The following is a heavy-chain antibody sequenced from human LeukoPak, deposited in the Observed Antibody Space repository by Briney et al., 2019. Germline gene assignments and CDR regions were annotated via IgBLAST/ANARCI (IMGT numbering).Heavy chain of an antibody. D-gene: IGHD5-24*01. J-gene: IGHJ6*02. CDR3: ARSGRGWLPQYGMDV. CDR2: IKQDGSEK. V-gene: IGHV3-7*01. CDR1: GFTFSSYW. Sequence: GGSLRLSCAASGFTFSSYWMSWVRQAPGKGLEWVANIKQDGSEKYYVDSVKGRFTISRDNAKNSLYLQVNSLRAEDTAVYYCARSGRGWLPQYGMDVWGQGTTVTVSS.